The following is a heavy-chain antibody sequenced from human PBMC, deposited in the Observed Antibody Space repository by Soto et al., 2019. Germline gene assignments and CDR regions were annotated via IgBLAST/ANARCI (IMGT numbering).Heavy chain of an antibody. CDR2: IDSDGSDP. V-gene: IGHV3-74*01. CDR3: GSGGVDGDVP. J-gene: IGHJ5*02. CDR1: GFTFSSYR. D-gene: IGHD3-16*01. Sequence: EVQLVESGGGLVQPGGSLRLSCAASGFTFSSYRMHWIRQPPGKGLVSVSRIDSDGSDPRYADFVKGRFTMSSDNAKNMLYLQMNGLRVEDTAISYCGSGGVDGDVPWGKAPLVAVSS.